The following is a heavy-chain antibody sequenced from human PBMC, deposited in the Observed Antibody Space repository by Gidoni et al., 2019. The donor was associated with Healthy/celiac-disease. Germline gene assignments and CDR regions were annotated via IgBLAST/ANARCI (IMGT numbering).Heavy chain of an antibody. V-gene: IGHV4-59*01. J-gene: IGHJ4*02. Sequence: QVQLQESGPGLVKPTETLSIPWPVHGGSISSYYWSWIRQPPGKGLGWIGYIYYSGSTTYNPSRKSRVTISVDTSKNQFSLKLSSVTAAGTAVYYCARAMAGTRAFDYRGQGTLVTVSS. CDR1: GGSISSYY. CDR3: ARAMAGTRAFDY. D-gene: IGHD6-19*01. CDR2: IYYSGST.